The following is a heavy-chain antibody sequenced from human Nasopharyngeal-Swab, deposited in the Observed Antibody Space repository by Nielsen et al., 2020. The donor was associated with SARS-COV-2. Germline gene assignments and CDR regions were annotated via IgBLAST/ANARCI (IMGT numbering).Heavy chain of an antibody. Sequence: VRQAPGKGLEWISVIYSGGNTYYADAMEGRFTASRDNSKNTMYLQMNSLRAEDTAIYYCASAPSWGYWGQGTLVTVSS. D-gene: IGHD3-16*01. V-gene: IGHV3-53*01. J-gene: IGHJ4*02. CDR2: IYSGGNT. CDR3: ASAPSWGY.